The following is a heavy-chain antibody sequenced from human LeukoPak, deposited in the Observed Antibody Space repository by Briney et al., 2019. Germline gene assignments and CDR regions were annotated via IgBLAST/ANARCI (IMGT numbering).Heavy chain of an antibody. V-gene: IGHV1-2*02. CDR2: INPNSGGT. D-gene: IGHD3-22*01. CDR3: ARNSGYYPENDY. J-gene: IGHJ4*02. Sequence: ASVKVSCKASGYTFTGYYMHWVRQAPGQGLEWMGWINPNSGGTNYAQKFQGRVTMTRDTSISTAYMELSRLRSDDTAVYYCARNSGYYPENDYWGQGTLVTVSS. CDR1: GYTFTGYY.